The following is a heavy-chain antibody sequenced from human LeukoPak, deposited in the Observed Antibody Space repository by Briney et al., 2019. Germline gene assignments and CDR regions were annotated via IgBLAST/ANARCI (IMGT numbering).Heavy chain of an antibody. CDR1: GGSFSGYY. CDR3: ARSLWFGELFPEVGDP. Sequence: SETLSLTCAVYGGSFSGYYWSWIRQPPGKGLEWIGEINHSGSTNYNPSLKSRVTISVDTSKNQFSLKLSSVTAADTAVYYCARSLWFGELFPEVGDPWGQGTLVTVSS. D-gene: IGHD3-10*01. CDR2: INHSGST. J-gene: IGHJ5*02. V-gene: IGHV4-34*01.